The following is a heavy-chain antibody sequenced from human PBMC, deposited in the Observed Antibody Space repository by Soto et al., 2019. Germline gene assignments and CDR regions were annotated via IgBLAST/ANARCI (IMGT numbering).Heavy chain of an antibody. V-gene: IGHV3-23*01. Sequence: EVQLLESGGNLVQPGGSLRLSCAAVGFTFSNSGMSWVRQAPGRGLEWVSTISGGGERTYYADSVRGRFTISRDNSKDTLYVQMNSLRAEDTAIYYCTRGFFIGCSYYYYFSVWGKGATVTVSS. CDR2: ISGGGERT. CDR3: TRGFFIGCSYYYYFSV. CDR1: GFTFSNSG. D-gene: IGHD3-3*01. J-gene: IGHJ6*03.